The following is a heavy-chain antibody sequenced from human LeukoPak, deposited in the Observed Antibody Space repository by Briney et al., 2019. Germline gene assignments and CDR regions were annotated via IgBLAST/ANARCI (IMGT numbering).Heavy chain of an antibody. CDR1: GGSISRYY. V-gene: IGHV4-59*01. CDR3: ARDLCSGGSCYPGWLDP. J-gene: IGHJ5*02. D-gene: IGHD2-15*01. Sequence: SETLSLTCTVSGGSISRYYWNWIRQPPGKGLEWIGRIYYSGSTIYNPSLNSRVTISVDTSKNQFSLKLSSVTPADTAVYYCARDLCSGGSCYPGWLDPWGQGTLVTVSS. CDR2: IYYSGST.